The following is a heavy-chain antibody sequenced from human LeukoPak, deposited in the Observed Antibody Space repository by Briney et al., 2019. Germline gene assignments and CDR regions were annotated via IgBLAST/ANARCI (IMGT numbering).Heavy chain of an antibody. Sequence: SETLSLTCTVSGGSISSSSYYWGWIRQPPGKGLEWIGSIYYSGSTYYNPSLKSRVTISVDTSKNQFSLKLSSVTAADTAVYYCARESSSDDSSGYYQGWFDPWGQGTLVTVSS. V-gene: IGHV4-39*07. CDR3: ARESSSDDSSGYYQGWFDP. D-gene: IGHD3-22*01. CDR1: GGSISSSSYY. CDR2: IYYSGST. J-gene: IGHJ5*02.